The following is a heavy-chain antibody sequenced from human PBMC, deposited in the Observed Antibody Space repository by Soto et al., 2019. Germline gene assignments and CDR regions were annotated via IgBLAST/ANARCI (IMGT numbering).Heavy chain of an antibody. D-gene: IGHD3-22*01. CDR3: ARTAFYDSSGYFEGFDY. CDR1: GGSISSSSYY. Sequence: SETLSLTCTVSGGSISSSSYYWGWIRQPPGKGLEWIGSIYYSGSTYYNPSLKSRVTISVDTSKNQFSLKLSSVTAADTAVYYCARTAFYDSSGYFEGFDYWGQGTLVTVSS. V-gene: IGHV4-39*01. J-gene: IGHJ4*02. CDR2: IYYSGST.